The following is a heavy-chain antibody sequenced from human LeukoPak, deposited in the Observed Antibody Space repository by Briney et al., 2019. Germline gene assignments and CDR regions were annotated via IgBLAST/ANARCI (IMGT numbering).Heavy chain of an antibody. V-gene: IGHV4-39*01. D-gene: IGHD3-10*01. CDR1: GGSLSSSSYY. J-gene: IGHJ5*02. CDR3: ARRGYYGSGRAPGFDP. Sequence: SEALSLTCTVSGGSLSSSSYYWGWIRQPPGKGLEWIGSIYYTGSTNHNPSLKSRVTISVDTSKNQFSLKLRSATAADTAVYYCARRGYYGSGRAPGFDPWGQGTLVTVSS. CDR2: IYYTGST.